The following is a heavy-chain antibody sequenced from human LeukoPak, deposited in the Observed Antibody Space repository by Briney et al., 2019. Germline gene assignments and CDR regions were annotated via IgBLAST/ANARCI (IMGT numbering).Heavy chain of an antibody. CDR3: ARGDYYDSSGYSHTDY. J-gene: IGHJ4*02. CDR1: GYTFTSYY. Sequence: ASVKVSCKASGYTFTSYYIHWVRQAPGQGLEWMGIINPSVGSTSYAQKFQGRVTMTRDTSTNTVYMELSSLRSEDTAVYYCARGDYYDSSGYSHTDYWGQGTLVTDSS. V-gene: IGHV1-46*01. CDR2: INPSVGST. D-gene: IGHD3-22*01.